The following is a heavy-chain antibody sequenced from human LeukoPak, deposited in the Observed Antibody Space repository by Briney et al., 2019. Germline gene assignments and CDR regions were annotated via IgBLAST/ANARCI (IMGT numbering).Heavy chain of an antibody. V-gene: IGHV4-34*01. D-gene: IGHD1-26*01. Sequence: SETLSLTCAVYGGSFSGYYWSWIRQPPGKGLEWIGEINHSGSTNYNPSLKSRVTISVDTSKNQFSLKLSSVTAADTAVYYCARVLKSGSYSDAFDIWGQGTMVTVSS. CDR3: ARVLKSGSYSDAFDI. CDR1: GGSFSGYY. J-gene: IGHJ3*02. CDR2: INHSGST.